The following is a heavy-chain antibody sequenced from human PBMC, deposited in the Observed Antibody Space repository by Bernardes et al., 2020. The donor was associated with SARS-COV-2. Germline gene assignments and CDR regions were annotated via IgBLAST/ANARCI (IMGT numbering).Heavy chain of an antibody. D-gene: IGHD3-10*01. CDR2: INPNSGGT. CDR1: GYTFTGYY. J-gene: IGHJ6*02. V-gene: IGHV1-2*05. CDR3: ARESIWFGSNGMDV. Sequence: ASVKVSCKASGYTFTGYYMHWVRQAPGQGLEWMGRINPNSGGTNYAQKFQGRVTMTRDTSISTAYMELSRLRSDDTVVYYCARESIWFGSNGMDVWGQGTTVTVSS.